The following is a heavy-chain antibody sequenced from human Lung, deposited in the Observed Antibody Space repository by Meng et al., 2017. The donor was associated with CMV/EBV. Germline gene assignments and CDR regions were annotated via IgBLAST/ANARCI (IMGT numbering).Heavy chain of an antibody. V-gene: IGHV3-7*01. J-gene: IGHJ4*02. CDR3: ARVDFWTDQYYFDY. CDR2: IKQDGSEK. Sequence: XASGFTFSSYWMSWVRQAPGKGLEWVANIKQDGSEKYYVDSVKGRFTISRDNAKYSLYLQMNSLRAEDTAVYYCARVDFWTDQYYFDYWGQGTLVTVSS. CDR1: GFTFSSYW. D-gene: IGHD3/OR15-3a*01.